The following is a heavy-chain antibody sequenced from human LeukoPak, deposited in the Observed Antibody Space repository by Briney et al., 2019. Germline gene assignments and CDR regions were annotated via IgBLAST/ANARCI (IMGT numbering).Heavy chain of an antibody. CDR2: LYHSDSI. D-gene: IGHD6-13*01. CDR1: SYSISSGYY. Sequence: SETLSLTCAVSSYSISSGYYWSWIRQPPGKGLEWIGSLYHSDSIYYNPSLESRVTMSVDTSKNQFSLKLSFVTSADTAVYYCARQHDSYHYYYVDVWGTGTTVTVSS. V-gene: IGHV4-38-2*01. CDR3: ARQHDSYHYYYVDV. J-gene: IGHJ6*03.